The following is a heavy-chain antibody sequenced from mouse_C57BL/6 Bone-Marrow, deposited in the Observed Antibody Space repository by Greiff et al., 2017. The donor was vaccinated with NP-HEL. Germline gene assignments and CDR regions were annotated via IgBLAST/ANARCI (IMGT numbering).Heavy chain of an antibody. V-gene: IGHV1-81*01. D-gene: IGHD2-3*01. CDR2: IYPRSGNT. Sequence: QVQLKESGAELARPGASVKLSCKASGYTFTSYGISWVKQRTGQGLEWIGEIYPRSGNTYYNEKFKGKATLTADKSSSTAYMELRSLTSEDSAVYFCARGIYDGYQGGYWGQGTTLTVSS. J-gene: IGHJ2*01. CDR1: GYTFTSYG. CDR3: ARGIYDGYQGGY.